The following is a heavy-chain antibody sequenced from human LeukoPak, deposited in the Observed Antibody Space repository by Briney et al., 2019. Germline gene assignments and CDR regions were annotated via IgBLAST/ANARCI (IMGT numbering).Heavy chain of an antibody. J-gene: IGHJ3*02. V-gene: IGHV4-34*01. D-gene: IGHD3-22*01. Sequence: ETLSLTCAVYGGSFSGYYWSWIRQPPGKGLEWIGEINHSGSTNYNPSLKSRVTISVDTSKNQFSLKLSSVTAADTAVYYCARDAYYYDSSGYFSAFDIWGQGTMVTVSS. CDR1: GGSFSGYY. CDR3: ARDAYYYDSSGYFSAFDI. CDR2: INHSGST.